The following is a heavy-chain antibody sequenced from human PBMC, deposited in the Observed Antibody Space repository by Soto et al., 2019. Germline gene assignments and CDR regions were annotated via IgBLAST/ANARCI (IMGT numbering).Heavy chain of an antibody. CDR3: ASDWLLYPPHAFDI. V-gene: IGHV3-66*01. D-gene: IGHD3-9*01. J-gene: IGHJ3*02. CDR2: IYSGGST. Sequence: GGSLRLSCAASGFTVSSNYMSWVRQAPGKGLEWVSVIYSGGSTYYADSVKGRFTISRDNSKNTLYLQMNSLRAEDTAVYYCASDWLLYPPHAFDIWGQGTMVTVSS. CDR1: GFTVSSNY.